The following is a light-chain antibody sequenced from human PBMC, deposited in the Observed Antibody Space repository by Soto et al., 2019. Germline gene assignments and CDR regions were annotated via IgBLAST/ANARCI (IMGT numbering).Light chain of an antibody. V-gene: IGLV2-14*01. CDR3: SSYTSSSSLNYV. J-gene: IGLJ1*01. Sequence: QSALTQPASVSGSPGQSITISCTGTSSDVGGYIYVSWYQQHPGKAPKLMIYDVSSRPSGVSNRFSGSKSGNTASLTISGLQAEDEADYYCSSYTSSSSLNYVFGTGTKVTVL. CDR1: SSDVGGYIY. CDR2: DVS.